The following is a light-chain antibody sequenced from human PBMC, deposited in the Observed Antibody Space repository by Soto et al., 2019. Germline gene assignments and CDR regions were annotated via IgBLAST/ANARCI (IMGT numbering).Light chain of an antibody. Sequence: DIQMTQSPSTLSASVGDRVTITCRASQSINNWLAWYQQKPGKAPKLQVYDASSLESGVPSRFSGSGSGTEFTLIISSLQPDDFATYYCQQYNSYSPLTFGPGTKVDIK. J-gene: IGKJ3*01. CDR2: DAS. V-gene: IGKV1-5*01. CDR1: QSINNW. CDR3: QQYNSYSPLT.